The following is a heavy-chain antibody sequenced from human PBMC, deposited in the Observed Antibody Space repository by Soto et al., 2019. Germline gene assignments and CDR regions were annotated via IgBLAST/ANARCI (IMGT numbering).Heavy chain of an antibody. V-gene: IGHV3-23*01. CDR2: ISGGGDKT. Sequence: EVQLLDSGGGLVQPGGSLRLSCEASGFTFSNYAMNWVRQAPGKGLEWVLGISGGGDKTYYADSVKGRFTISRDNSKDTVFLQMNSLRAGDTAVYYCAKERLARGFDYWGQGTLVTVSS. CDR3: AKERLARGFDY. CDR1: GFTFSNYA. J-gene: IGHJ4*02.